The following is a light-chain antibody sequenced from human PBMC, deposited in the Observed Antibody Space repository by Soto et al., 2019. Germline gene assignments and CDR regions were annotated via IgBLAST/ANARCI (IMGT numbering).Light chain of an antibody. CDR2: ATS. J-gene: IGKJ2*01. CDR1: QSFSSSY. V-gene: IGKV3-20*01. Sequence: EIVLTQSPGTLSLSPGERATLSCRASQSFSSSYLAWYQQKPGQAPRLLIYATSSRATGIPDRFSGSGSGTDFTLTISRLEPEDFAVYYCQQLDSLLSTFGQGTRVDIK. CDR3: QQLDSLLST.